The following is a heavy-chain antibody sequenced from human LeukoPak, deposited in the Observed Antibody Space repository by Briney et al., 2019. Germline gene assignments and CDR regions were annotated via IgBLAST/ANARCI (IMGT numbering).Heavy chain of an antibody. V-gene: IGHV3-30-3*01. CDR3: ARVQGGDYGDYVIDY. CDR2: ISYDGSNK. CDR1: GFTFSSYA. D-gene: IGHD4-17*01. Sequence: GGSLRLSCAASGFTFSSYAMHWVRQAPGKGLEWVAVISYDGSNKYYADSVKGRFTISRDNSKNTLYLQMNSLRAEDTAVYYCARVQGGDYGDYVIDYWGQGTLVTVSS. J-gene: IGHJ4*02.